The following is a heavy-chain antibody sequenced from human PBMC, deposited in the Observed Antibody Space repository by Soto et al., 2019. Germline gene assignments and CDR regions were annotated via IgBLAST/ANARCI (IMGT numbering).Heavy chain of an antibody. CDR3: ASSSRSRKAGDYYFDY. Sequence: EVQLVQSGAEVKKPGESLRISCKGSGYSFTSYWITWVRQMPEKGLEWMGKIDPGDSYTSYSPSFQGHVTVSADRSISTAYLQWSSRKASDTAMYYCASSSRSRKAGDYYFDYWGQGTLVTVSS. CDR1: GYSFTSYW. CDR2: IDPGDSYT. D-gene: IGHD3-10*01. J-gene: IGHJ4*02. V-gene: IGHV5-10-1*01.